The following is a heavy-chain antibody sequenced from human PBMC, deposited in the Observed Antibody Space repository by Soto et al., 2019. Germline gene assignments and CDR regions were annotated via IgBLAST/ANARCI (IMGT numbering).Heavy chain of an antibody. CDR3: EIYWHSYSLNDYIGMDV. J-gene: IGHJ6*02. CDR2: IYPADSDT. D-gene: IGHD5-18*01. V-gene: IGHV5-51*01. CDR1: GYNFATDW. Sequence: PGETLKISCQCSGYNFATDWIGWVRQMPGKGLEWMGIIYPADSDTRYSPSSQGQVTISADKSISTAYLQWSSLKASDTAMYFCEIYWHSYSLNDYIGMDVWGQCTTVTVSS.